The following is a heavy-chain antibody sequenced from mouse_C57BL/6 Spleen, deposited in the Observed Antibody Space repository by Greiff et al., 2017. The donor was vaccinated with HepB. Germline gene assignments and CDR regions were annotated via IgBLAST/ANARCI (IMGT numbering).Heavy chain of an antibody. V-gene: IGHV1-4*01. CDR1: GYTFTSYT. D-gene: IGHD2-4*01. Sequence: QVQLQQSGAELARPGASVKMSCKASGYTFTSYTMHWVKQRPGQGLEWIGYINPSSGYTKYNQKFKDKATLTADKSSSTAYMQLSSLTSEDSAVYDCARGNYDYDKAFAYWGQGTLVTVSA. CDR3: ARGNYDYDKAFAY. CDR2: INPSSGYT. J-gene: IGHJ3*01.